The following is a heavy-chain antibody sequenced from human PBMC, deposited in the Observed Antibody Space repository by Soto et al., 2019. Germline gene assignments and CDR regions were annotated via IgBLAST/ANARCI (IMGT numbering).Heavy chain of an antibody. J-gene: IGHJ4*02. D-gene: IGHD5-12*01. Sequence: QVQLVESGGGVVQPGRSLRLSCAASGFTFSSFGMHWVRQAPGKGLEWVAVASYDGSYKYYADSVKGRFTISRDNSKNPLYLQMNSLRAEDPAVSYCAKERSVVATTPDFDYWGQGTLVTVSS. V-gene: IGHV3-30*18. CDR3: AKERSVVATTPDFDY. CDR2: ASYDGSYK. CDR1: GFTFSSFG.